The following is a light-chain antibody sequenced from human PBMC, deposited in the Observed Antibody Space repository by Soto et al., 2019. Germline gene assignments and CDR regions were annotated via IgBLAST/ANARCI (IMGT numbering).Light chain of an antibody. CDR3: KQYSSHAT. V-gene: IGKV1-5*01. Sequence: DIQMTQSPSTLSASVGDSVTITCRASHIVSRYLAWYQQKPGKVPKLLIYDASSLESEVPSRFSGGGSGTKFPLPISTLQVDDFEIYYCKQYSSHATFGQGTKVKIK. CDR1: HIVSRY. J-gene: IGKJ1*01. CDR2: DAS.